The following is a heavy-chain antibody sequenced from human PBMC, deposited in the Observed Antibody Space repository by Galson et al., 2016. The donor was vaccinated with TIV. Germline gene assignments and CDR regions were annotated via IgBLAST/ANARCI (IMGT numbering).Heavy chain of an antibody. D-gene: IGHD2-15*01. V-gene: IGHV1-69*04. CDR3: ATGCSHHSCYEDS. CDR2: IIPILGIT. Sequence: SVKVSCKVSGGNFNKYAVSWVRQAPGQGLEWMGRIIPILGITNYAQKVQGRVSITADRSTTTAYMELSSLRSEDTAVYYCATGCSHHSCYEDSWGRGTLVTVSS. CDR1: GGNFNKYA. J-gene: IGHJ5*02.